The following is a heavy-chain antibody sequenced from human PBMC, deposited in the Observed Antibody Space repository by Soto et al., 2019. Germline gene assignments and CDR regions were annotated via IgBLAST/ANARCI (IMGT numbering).Heavy chain of an antibody. D-gene: IGHD1-20*01. CDR1: GGSISSGDDF. V-gene: IGHV4-30-4*01. J-gene: IGHJ6*02. CDR3: ARDLAKWKDYYYYGMDV. CDR2: IYYSRST. Sequence: QVQLQESGPGLVKPSQTLSLTCTVSGGSISSGDDFWTWIRQPPGKGLEWIGYIYYSRSTYYNPSLKSLLTMSVDTSKNQFSLKLSSVTAADTAVYYCARDLAKWKDYYYYGMDVWGQGTTVTVSS.